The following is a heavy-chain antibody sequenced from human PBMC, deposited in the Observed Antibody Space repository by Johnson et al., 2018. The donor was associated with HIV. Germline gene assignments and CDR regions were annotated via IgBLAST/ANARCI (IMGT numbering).Heavy chain of an antibody. CDR1: GFTFSSYA. V-gene: IGHV3-23*04. CDR3: ARGNTFDI. CDR2: INWNGDSS. J-gene: IGHJ3*02. Sequence: VQLVESGGGLVQPGGSLRLSCAASGFTFSSYAMSWVRQAPGKGLEWVSGINWNGDSSSYADSVKGRFTISRDHAKNSLHLQMNSLTAGDTAVYYCARGNTFDIWGQGTLVTVSS.